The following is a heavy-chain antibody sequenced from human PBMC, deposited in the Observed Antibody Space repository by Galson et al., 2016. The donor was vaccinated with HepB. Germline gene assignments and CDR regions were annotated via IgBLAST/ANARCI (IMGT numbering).Heavy chain of an antibody. Sequence: QSGAEVKKPGESLRISCKGSGYTFTNYWITWVRQMPGKGLEWMGRINPSASYTNYSPSFQGHVTISVDESINPAYLQWSSLKASDTAMYYCATHTSVDAYWGQGTLVTVSS. V-gene: IGHV5-10-1*01. CDR2: INPSASYT. CDR3: ATHTSVDAY. D-gene: IGHD2-2*01. CDR1: GYTFTNYW. J-gene: IGHJ4*02.